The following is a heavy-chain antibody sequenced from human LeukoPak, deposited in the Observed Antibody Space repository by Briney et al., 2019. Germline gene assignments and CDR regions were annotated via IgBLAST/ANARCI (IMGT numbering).Heavy chain of an antibody. J-gene: IGHJ4*02. V-gene: IGHV3-30*02. CDR3: AKDFRRYDILTGYYNGGIGYFDY. CDR1: GFTFSSYG. CDR2: IRYDGSNK. D-gene: IGHD3-9*01. Sequence: PGGSLRLSCAASGFTFSSYGMHWVRQAPGKGLEWVAFIRYDGSNKYYADSVKGRFTISRDNSKNTLYLQMNSLRAEDTAVYYCAKDFRRYDILTGYYNGGIGYFDYWGQGTLVTVSS.